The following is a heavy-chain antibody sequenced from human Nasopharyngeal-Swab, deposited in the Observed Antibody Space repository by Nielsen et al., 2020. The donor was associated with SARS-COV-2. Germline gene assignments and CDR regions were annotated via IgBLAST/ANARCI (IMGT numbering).Heavy chain of an antibody. CDR3: ARGHWYFDL. CDR1: GGSFSGYY. J-gene: IGHJ2*01. CDR2: INHSGST. V-gene: IGHV4-34*01. Sequence: SQTLSLTCAVYGGSFSGYYWSWIRQPPGKGLEWIGEINHSGSTNYNPSLKSRVTISVDTSKNQFSLKLSSVTAADTAVYYCARGHWYFDLWGRGTLVTVSS.